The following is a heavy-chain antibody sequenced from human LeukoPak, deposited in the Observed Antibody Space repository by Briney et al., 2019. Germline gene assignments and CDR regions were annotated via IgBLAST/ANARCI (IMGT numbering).Heavy chain of an antibody. D-gene: IGHD3-3*02. V-gene: IGHV1-46*01. CDR3: AREELAATHFDY. CDR2: INPSGGST. J-gene: IGHJ4*02. CDR1: GYTFTSYY. Sequence: ASVKVSCKASGYTFTSYYMHWVRQAPGQGLEWMGIINPSGGSTSYAQKFQGRVTMTRDTSTSTVYMELGSLRSEDTAVYYCAREELAATHFDYWGQGTLVTVSS.